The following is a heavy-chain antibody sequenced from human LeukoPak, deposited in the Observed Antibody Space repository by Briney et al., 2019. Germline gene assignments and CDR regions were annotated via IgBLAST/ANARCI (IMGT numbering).Heavy chain of an antibody. Sequence: PGGSLRLSCAASGFTFSSYAMSWVRQAPGKGLEWVSAISGSGSNTYYADSVKGRFTISRDNSKNTLYLQMSSLRADDTAVYYCAKGNGDYAIHPDYWGQGTLVTVSS. J-gene: IGHJ4*02. CDR2: ISGSGSNT. CDR1: GFTFSSYA. CDR3: AKGNGDYAIHPDY. D-gene: IGHD4-17*01. V-gene: IGHV3-23*01.